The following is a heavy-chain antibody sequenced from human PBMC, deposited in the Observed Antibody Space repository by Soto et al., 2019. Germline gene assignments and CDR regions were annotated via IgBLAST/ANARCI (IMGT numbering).Heavy chain of an antibody. CDR2: INAGNGNT. Sequence: ASVKVSCKASGYTFTSYAMHWVRQAPGQRLEWMGWINAGNGNTKYSQKFQGRVTITRDTSASTAYMELSSLRSEDTAVYYCARSMGIQLWSPLVLGDYWGQGTLVTVSS. CDR1: GYTFTSYA. D-gene: IGHD5-18*01. J-gene: IGHJ4*02. V-gene: IGHV1-3*01. CDR3: ARSMGIQLWSPLVLGDY.